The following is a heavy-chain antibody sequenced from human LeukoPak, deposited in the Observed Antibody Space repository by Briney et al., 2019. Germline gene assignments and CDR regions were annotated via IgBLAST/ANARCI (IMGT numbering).Heavy chain of an antibody. CDR3: ARDRSNAYYYDSSGYFQRGFDY. Sequence: ASVKVSCKASGFTFTGYYMHWVRQAPGQGLEWMGWINPNSGGTNYAQKFQGRVTMTRDTSISTAYMELSRLRSDDTAVYYCARDRSNAYYYDSSGYFQRGFDYWGQGTLVTVSS. J-gene: IGHJ4*02. CDR2: INPNSGGT. V-gene: IGHV1-2*02. D-gene: IGHD3-22*01. CDR1: GFTFTGYY.